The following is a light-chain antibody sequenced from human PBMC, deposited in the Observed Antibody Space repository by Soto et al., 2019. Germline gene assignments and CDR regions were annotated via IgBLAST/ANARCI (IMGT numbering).Light chain of an antibody. J-gene: IGKJ1*01. V-gene: IGKV3-20*01. Sequence: EIVLTQSPGTLSLSQGERATLSCRASQSVSSTYLGWYQQKPGQAPRLLIYGASSRATGIPDRFSGSGSGTDFTLTISRLEPEDFAVYYCQQYGSSRTFGQGTKVDIK. CDR1: QSVSSTY. CDR3: QQYGSSRT. CDR2: GAS.